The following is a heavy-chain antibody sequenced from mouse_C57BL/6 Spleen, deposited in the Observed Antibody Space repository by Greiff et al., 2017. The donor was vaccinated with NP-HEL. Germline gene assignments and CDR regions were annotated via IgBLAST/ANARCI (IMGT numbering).Heavy chain of an antibody. V-gene: IGHV3-6*01. D-gene: IGHD1-1*01. J-gene: IGHJ3*01. CDR2: ISYDGSN. Sequence: ESGPGLVKPSQSLSLTCSVTGYSITSGYYWNWIRQFPGNKLEWMGYISYDGSNNYNPSLKNRISITRDTSKNQFFLKLNSVTTEDTATYYCAIYGSSSFAYWGQGTLVTVSA. CDR3: AIYGSSSFAY. CDR1: GYSITSGYY.